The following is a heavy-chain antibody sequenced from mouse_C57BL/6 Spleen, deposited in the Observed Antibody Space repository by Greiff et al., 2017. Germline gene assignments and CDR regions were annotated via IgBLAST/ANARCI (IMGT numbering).Heavy chain of an antibody. CDR2: INPNNGGT. J-gene: IGHJ1*03. D-gene: IGHD1-1*01. CDR3: ANYYGSSHYWYFDV. V-gene: IGHV1-22*01. CDR1: GYTFTDYN. Sequence: EVQLQQSGPELVKPGASVKMSCKASGYTFTDYNMHWVKQSHGKSLEWIGYINPNNGGTSYNQKFKGKATLTVNKSSSTAYMELRSLTSEDSAVYYCANYYGSSHYWYFDVWGTGTTVTVSS.